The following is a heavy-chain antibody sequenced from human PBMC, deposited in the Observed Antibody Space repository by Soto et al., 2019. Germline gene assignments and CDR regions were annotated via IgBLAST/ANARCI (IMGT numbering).Heavy chain of an antibody. D-gene: IGHD5-18*01. J-gene: IGHJ6*02. CDR3: ARVTAAMDYYYYGMDV. CDR1: GYTFTSYA. CDR2: INAGKGNT. Sequence: QVQLVQSGAEVKKPGASVKVSCKASGYTFTSYAMHWVRQAPGQRLEWMGWINAGKGNTKYSQKFQGRVTITRDTSASTAYMELSSLRSEDTAVYYCARVTAAMDYYYYGMDVWGQGTTVTVSS. V-gene: IGHV1-3*01.